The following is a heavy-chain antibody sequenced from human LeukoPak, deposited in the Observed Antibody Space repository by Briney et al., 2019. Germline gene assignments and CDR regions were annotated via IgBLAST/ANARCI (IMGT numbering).Heavy chain of an antibody. V-gene: IGHV4-59*08. D-gene: IGHD2-2*01. CDR1: GGSISSYS. CDR2: IDYTGTT. J-gene: IGHJ5*02. Sequence: PSETLSLTCTVSGGSISSYSWSWIRQVPGMGLEYIGKIDYTGTTNYNPSLKSRVTISIDTSKNQFSLSLSSVTAADTAVYYCARNRNSAVLTGMWFDPWGRGTLVTVSS. CDR3: ARNRNSAVLTGMWFDP.